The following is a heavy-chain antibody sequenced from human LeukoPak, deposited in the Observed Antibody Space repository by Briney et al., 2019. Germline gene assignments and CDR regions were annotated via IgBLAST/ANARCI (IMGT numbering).Heavy chain of an antibody. V-gene: IGHV3-30-3*01. J-gene: IGHJ5*02. CDR2: ISYDGSNK. CDR1: GFTFSSYA. D-gene: IGHD7-27*01. CDR3: ARRLGTYPSNWFDP. Sequence: PGGSLRLSCAASGFTFSSYAMHWVRQAPGKGLEWVAVISYDGSNKYYADSVKGRFTISRDNSKNTLYLQMNSLRAEDTAVYYCARRLGTYPSNWFDPWGHGTLVTVSS.